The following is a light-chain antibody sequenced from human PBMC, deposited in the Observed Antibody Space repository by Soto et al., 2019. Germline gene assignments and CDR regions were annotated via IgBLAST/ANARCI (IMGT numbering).Light chain of an antibody. J-gene: IGKJ1*01. V-gene: IGKV3-20*01. CDR3: QYYDSFRT. Sequence: DIVLTQSPGTLSLSPGQRATLSCRASQSVSSSSVAWYRQRPGQAPRLLIYGASGRATGIPDRFSGSGSGTDFTLTISRLEPEDFAAYFCQYYDSFRTFGQGTKVDIK. CDR1: QSVSSSS. CDR2: GAS.